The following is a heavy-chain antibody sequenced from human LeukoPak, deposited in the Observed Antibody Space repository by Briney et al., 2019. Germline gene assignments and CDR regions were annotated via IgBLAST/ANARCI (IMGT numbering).Heavy chain of an antibody. Sequence: PGGSLRLSCAASGFTFSDYYMSWIRQAPGKGLEWVSYISSSGSTIYYADSVKGRFTISRDNAKNSLYLQMNSLRAEDTAVYYCARDRHGYREDAFDIWGQGTMVTVSS. J-gene: IGHJ3*02. CDR2: ISSSGSTI. CDR1: GFTFSDYY. V-gene: IGHV3-11*04. D-gene: IGHD5-18*01. CDR3: ARDRHGYREDAFDI.